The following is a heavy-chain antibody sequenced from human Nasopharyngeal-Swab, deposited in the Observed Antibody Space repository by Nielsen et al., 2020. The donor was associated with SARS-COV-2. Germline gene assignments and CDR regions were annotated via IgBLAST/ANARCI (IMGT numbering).Heavy chain of an antibody. CDR1: GGSFSGYF. CDR2: INHSGST. V-gene: IGHV4-34*01. Sequence: GSLRLSCAVYGGSFSGYFWSGIRQPPGKGLEGIGEINHSGSTNYNPSLKSRVTISVDTSKNQFSLKLSSVTAADTAVYYCARNFGYVWGSYRRHYFDYWGQGTLVTVSS. J-gene: IGHJ4*02. D-gene: IGHD3-16*02. CDR3: ARNFGYVWGSYRRHYFDY.